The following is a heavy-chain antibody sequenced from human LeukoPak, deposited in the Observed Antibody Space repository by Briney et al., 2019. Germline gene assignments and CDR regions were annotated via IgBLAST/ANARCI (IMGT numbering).Heavy chain of an antibody. Sequence: ASVKVSCKASGYTFTSYAVAWVRQAPGQGLEWMGWINPNSGGTNYAQKFQGRVTMTRDTSISTAYMELSRLRSDDTAVYYCARDVYYYDSSGYQRAFDIWGQGTMVTVSS. D-gene: IGHD3-22*01. CDR3: ARDVYYYDSSGYQRAFDI. J-gene: IGHJ3*02. CDR2: INPNSGGT. CDR1: GYTFTSYA. V-gene: IGHV1-2*02.